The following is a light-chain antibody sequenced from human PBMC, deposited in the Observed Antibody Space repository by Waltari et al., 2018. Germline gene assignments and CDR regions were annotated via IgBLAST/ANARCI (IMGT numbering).Light chain of an antibody. CDR1: SSNIGSNF. CDR3: AAWDDSLTVR. Sequence: QSVLTQPPSASGTPGQRVTISCSGSSSNIGSNFVCWYQHLPGTAPKLLIYRNNQRRSGVPDRFSGSNAGTAASLAISGLRSEDEADYYCAAWDDSLTVRFGGGTKLTVL. CDR2: RNN. V-gene: IGLV1-47*01. J-gene: IGLJ3*02.